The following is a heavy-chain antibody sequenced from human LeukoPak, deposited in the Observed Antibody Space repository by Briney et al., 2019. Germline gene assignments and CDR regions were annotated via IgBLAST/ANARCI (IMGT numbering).Heavy chain of an antibody. Sequence: GGSLRLSCAASGFTFDDYAMHWVRQAPGKGLEWVSGISWNSGSIGYADSVKGRFTISRDNAKNSLYLQMNSRRAEDTALYYCAKAPIAAAGTSWYYFDYWGQGTLVTVSS. CDR3: AKAPIAAAGTSWYYFDY. V-gene: IGHV3-9*01. CDR2: ISWNSGSI. D-gene: IGHD6-13*01. CDR1: GFTFDDYA. J-gene: IGHJ4*02.